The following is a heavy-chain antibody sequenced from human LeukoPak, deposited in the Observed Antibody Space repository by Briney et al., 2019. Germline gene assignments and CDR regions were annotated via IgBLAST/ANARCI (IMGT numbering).Heavy chain of an antibody. CDR1: SGSFCGYY. V-gene: IGHV4-34*01. J-gene: IGHJ4*02. CDR3: ARGVRQWLAHGVDY. CDR2: INHSGST. Sequence: SETLSLTCAVYSGSFCGYYWSWIRQPPGKGMEWIGEINHSGSTNYNPSLKSRVTISVDTSKNQFSLKLSSVTAADTAVYYCARGVRQWLAHGVDYWGQGTLVTVSS. D-gene: IGHD6-19*01.